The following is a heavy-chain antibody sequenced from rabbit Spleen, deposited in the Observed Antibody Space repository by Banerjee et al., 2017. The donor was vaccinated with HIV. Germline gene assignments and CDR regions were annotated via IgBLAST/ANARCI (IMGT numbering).Heavy chain of an antibody. V-gene: IGHV1S45*01. Sequence: QEQLVESGGGLVQPGASLTLTCTASGFSFSGGYNMCWVRQAPGKGLEWIACIYTGSSGSTAYASWAKGRFTCSKTSSTTVTLQMTSLTAADTATYFCARDLTGIIGWNFYLWGPGTLVTVS. CDR1: GFSFSGGYN. CDR2: IYTGSSGST. D-gene: IGHD1-1*01. J-gene: IGHJ4*01. CDR3: ARDLTGIIGWNFYL.